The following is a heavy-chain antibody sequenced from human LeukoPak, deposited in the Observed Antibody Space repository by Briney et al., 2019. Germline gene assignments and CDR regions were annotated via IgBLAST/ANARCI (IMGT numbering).Heavy chain of an antibody. V-gene: IGHV4-59*01. J-gene: IGHJ3*02. CDR1: GGSISSYY. Sequence: SETLSLTCTVSGGSISSYYWSWIRQPPGKGLEWIGYIYYSGSTNYNPSLKSRVTISVDTSKNQFSLKLSSVTAADTAVYYCARGGYRDAFDIWGQGTMVTVSA. CDR3: ARGGYRDAFDI. CDR2: IYYSGST. D-gene: IGHD3-16*02.